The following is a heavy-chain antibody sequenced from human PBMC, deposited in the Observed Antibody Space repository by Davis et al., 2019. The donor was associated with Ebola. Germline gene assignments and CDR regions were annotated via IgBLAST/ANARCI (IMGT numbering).Heavy chain of an antibody. D-gene: IGHD5-24*01. V-gene: IGHV1-18*04. J-gene: IGHJ3*02. Sequence: ASVKVSCKASGYTFTNYGITWVRQAPGQGLEWMGWINPHNGNTNYAQNVQGRVTMTTDTSTSTAYMEVGSLKSDDSAVYYCARVWLQSAFDIWGQGTMVTVSS. CDR2: INPHNGNT. CDR3: ARVWLQSAFDI. CDR1: GYTFTNYG.